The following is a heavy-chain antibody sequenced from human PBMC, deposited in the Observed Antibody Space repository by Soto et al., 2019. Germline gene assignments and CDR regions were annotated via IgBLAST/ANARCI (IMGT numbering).Heavy chain of an antibody. V-gene: IGHV1-46*01. J-gene: IGHJ4*02. CDR1: GYTFISYY. CDR2: INPSGGST. Sequence: ASVKVSCKASGYTFISYYMHWVRQAPGQGLEWMGIINPSGGSTTYAQKFQDRVTMTRDTSTSTFYMELSSLRSEDTAVYYCARSYYYGSGSYSPTEFDYWGQGTLVTVSS. D-gene: IGHD3-10*01. CDR3: ARSYYYGSGSYSPTEFDY.